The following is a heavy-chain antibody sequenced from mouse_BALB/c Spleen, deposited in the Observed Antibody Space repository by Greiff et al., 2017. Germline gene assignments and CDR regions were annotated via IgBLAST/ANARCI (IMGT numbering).Heavy chain of an antibody. J-gene: IGHJ3*01. V-gene: IGHV1S81*02. Sequence: QVHVKQPGAELVKPGASVKLSCKASGYTFTSYYMYWVKQRPGQGLEWIGGINPSNGGTNSNEKFKSKATLTVDKSSSTAYMQLSSLTSEDSAVYYCTNYYGSSYGFAYWGQGTLVTVSA. CDR1: GYTFTSYY. D-gene: IGHD1-1*01. CDR2: INPSNGGT. CDR3: TNYYGSSYGFAY.